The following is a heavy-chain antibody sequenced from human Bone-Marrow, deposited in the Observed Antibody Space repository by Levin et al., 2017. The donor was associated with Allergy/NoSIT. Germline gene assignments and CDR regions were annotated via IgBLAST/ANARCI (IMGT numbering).Heavy chain of an antibody. CDR3: ARSTWFDY. CDR1: GGSISSYY. CDR2: ISYSGYT. Sequence: MSSETLSLTCTVSGGSISSYYWSWIRQPPGQGLEWVGYISYSGYTKYNPSLKSRVTISLDTSKNQFSLNLSSVTAADTALYYCARSTWFDYWGQGTLVTVSS. V-gene: IGHV4-59*01. D-gene: IGHD5/OR15-5a*01. J-gene: IGHJ4*02.